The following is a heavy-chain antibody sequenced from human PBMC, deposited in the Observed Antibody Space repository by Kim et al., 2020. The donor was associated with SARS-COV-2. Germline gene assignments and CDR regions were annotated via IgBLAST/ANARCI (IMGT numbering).Heavy chain of an antibody. V-gene: IGHV1-69*13. D-gene: IGHD6-13*01. CDR2: IIPIFGTA. CDR1: GGTFSSYA. CDR3: ARAGYSSIWYYCYYGMDV. J-gene: IGHJ6*02. Sequence: SVKVSCKASGGTFSSYAFSWVRQAPGQGLEWMGGIIPIFGTANYAQKFQGRVTITADESTSTAYMELSSLRSEDTAVYYCARAGYSSIWYYCYYGMDVWGQGTTVTVSS.